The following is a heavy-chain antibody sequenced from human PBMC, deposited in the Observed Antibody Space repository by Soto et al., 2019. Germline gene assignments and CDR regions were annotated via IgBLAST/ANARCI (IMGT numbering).Heavy chain of an antibody. CDR3: ARVYGDYEYYFDY. Sequence: PSETLSLTCAVSGGSISSSNWWSWVRQPPGKGLEWIGEIYHSGSTNYNPSLKSRVTISVDKSKNQFSLKLSSVTAADTAVYYCARVYGDYEYYFDYWGQGTLVTVSS. D-gene: IGHD4-17*01. J-gene: IGHJ4*02. CDR2: IYHSGST. CDR1: GGSISSSNW. V-gene: IGHV4-4*02.